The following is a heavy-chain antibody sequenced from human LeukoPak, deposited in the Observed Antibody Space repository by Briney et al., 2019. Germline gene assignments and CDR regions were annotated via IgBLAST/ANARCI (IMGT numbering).Heavy chain of an antibody. CDR1: GFTFSDYY. Sequence: PGGSLRLSCAASGFTFSDYYMSWIRQAPGKGLEWVSYISGSSIYYEDFVKGRVTISRDNAKNSLYLQMNSLRAEDTAVYYCAREGSRSWYVDYWGQGSLVTVSS. J-gene: IGHJ4*02. CDR2: ISGSSI. V-gene: IGHV3-11*01. D-gene: IGHD6-13*01. CDR3: AREGSRSWYVDY.